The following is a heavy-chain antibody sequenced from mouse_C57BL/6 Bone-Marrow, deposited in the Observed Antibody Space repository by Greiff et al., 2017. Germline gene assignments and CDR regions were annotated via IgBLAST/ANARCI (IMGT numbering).Heavy chain of an antibody. D-gene: IGHD1-1*01. Sequence: EVHLVESGGGLVQSGRSLRLSCATSGFTFSDFYMEWVRQAPGKGLEWIAASRNKANDYTTEYSASVKGRFIVSRASSQSILYLQMNALRDEDTAIYSCARDSFYYGNFDYWGQGTTLTVSS. CDR1: GFTFSDFY. J-gene: IGHJ2*01. V-gene: IGHV7-1*01. CDR3: ARDSFYYGNFDY. CDR2: SRNKANDYTT.